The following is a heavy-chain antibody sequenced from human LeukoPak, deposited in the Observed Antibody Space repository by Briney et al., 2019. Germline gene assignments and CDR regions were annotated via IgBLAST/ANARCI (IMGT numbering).Heavy chain of an antibody. CDR1: GGSFSGYY. CDR3: ARGGERRYYYDSSGLGGFDY. V-gene: IGHV4-34*01. J-gene: IGHJ4*02. D-gene: IGHD3-22*01. Sequence: PSETLSLTCAVYGGSFSGYYWSWIRRPPGKGLEWIGKINHSGSTNYNPSLKSRVTISVDTSKNQFSLKLSSVTAADTAVYYCARGGERRYYYDSSGLGGFDYWGQGTLVTVSS. CDR2: INHSGST.